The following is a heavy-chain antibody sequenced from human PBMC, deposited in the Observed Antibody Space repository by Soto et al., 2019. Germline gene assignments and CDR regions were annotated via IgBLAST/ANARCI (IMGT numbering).Heavy chain of an antibody. CDR1: GYTFTGYY. J-gene: IGHJ4*02. CDR2: INPNSGGT. V-gene: IGHV1-2*02. Sequence: QVQLVQSGAEVKKPGASVKVSCKASGYTFTGYYMHWVRQAPGQGLEWMGWINPNSGGTNYAQKFQGRVTMTRDTAISAAYMELSRLRSDDTAVYSWSRVSDPVPWENFDYWGQGTLVTVSS. D-gene: IGHD1-26*01. CDR3: SRVSDPVPWENFDY.